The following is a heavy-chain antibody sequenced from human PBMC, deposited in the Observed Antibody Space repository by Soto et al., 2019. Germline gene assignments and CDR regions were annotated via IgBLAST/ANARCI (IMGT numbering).Heavy chain of an antibody. CDR3: ARSSRRLGATPSNAFDI. CDR1: GDSVSSNSAA. CDR2: TYYRSKWYN. D-gene: IGHD1-26*01. J-gene: IGHJ3*02. Sequence: SQTLSLTCAISGDSVSSNSAAWNWIRQSPSRGLEWLGRTYYRSKWYNDYAVSVKSRITINPDTSKNQFSLQLNSVTPEDTAVYYCARSSRRLGATPSNAFDIWGQGTMVTVSS. V-gene: IGHV6-1*01.